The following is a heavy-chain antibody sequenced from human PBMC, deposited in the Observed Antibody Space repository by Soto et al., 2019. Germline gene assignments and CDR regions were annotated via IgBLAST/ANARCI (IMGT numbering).Heavy chain of an antibody. D-gene: IGHD5-12*01. CDR2: IYWDDDK. CDR1: GFSLSTNAVG. J-gene: IGHJ4*02. Sequence: QITLKESGPTLVKPTQTLKLTCSFSGFSLSTNAVGVGWIRQPPGKALEWLGLIYWDDDKRYSPSLKNRLTITKDTSKNHVVLTMTNMDPVDTATYYCVLDDIVAPDAYYHDYWGQGILVTVSS. CDR3: VLDDIVAPDAYYHDY. V-gene: IGHV2-5*02.